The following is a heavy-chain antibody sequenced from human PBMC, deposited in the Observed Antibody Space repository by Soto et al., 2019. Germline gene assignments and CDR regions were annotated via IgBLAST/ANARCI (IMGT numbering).Heavy chain of an antibody. D-gene: IGHD5-12*01. J-gene: IGHJ6*02. CDR1: GFTFSDYG. Sequence: GGSLRLSCAASGFTFSDYGMHWVRQAPGKGLEWVAVIWYDGTNKYYVDSVKGRFTISRDNSKNTLYLQMNSLRAEDTAVYYCARGSGYYDYYYGMDVWGQGTTVTVSS. V-gene: IGHV3-33*01. CDR3: ARGSGYYDYYYGMDV. CDR2: IWYDGTNK.